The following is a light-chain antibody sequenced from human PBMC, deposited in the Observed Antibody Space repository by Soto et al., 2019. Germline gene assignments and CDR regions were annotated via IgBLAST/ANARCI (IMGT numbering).Light chain of an antibody. Sequence: QSVLTQPASVSGSPGQSVAISCTGTSSDVGAYNYISWYQQHPGKAPKLLLSEVSNRPSGVSDRFSGSKSGNTASLTISWLQAEDEADYYCSSLTTSFTYVFGTGTKVTVL. V-gene: IGLV2-14*01. CDR3: SSLTTSFTYV. CDR2: EVS. J-gene: IGLJ1*01. CDR1: SSDVGAYNY.